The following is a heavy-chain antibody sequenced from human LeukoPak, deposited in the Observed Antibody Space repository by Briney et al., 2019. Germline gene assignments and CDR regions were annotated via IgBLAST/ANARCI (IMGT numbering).Heavy chain of an antibody. V-gene: IGHV1-2*02. CDR1: GYTFTGYY. D-gene: IGHD2-15*01. Sequence: GASVKVSCKASGYTFTGYYMHWVRQAPGQGLEWMGWINPNSGGTNYAQKFQGRVTMTRDTSISTAYMELSRLRSDDTAVYYYARGIVVVVAATNWFDPWGQGTLVTVSS. CDR3: ARGIVVVVAATNWFDP. J-gene: IGHJ5*02. CDR2: INPNSGGT.